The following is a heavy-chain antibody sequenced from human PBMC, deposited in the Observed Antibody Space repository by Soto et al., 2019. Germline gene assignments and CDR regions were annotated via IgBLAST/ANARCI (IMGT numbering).Heavy chain of an antibody. CDR1: GFTFSSYA. Sequence: EVQLLESGGGLVQPGGSLRLSCAASGFTFSSYAMSWVRQAPGKGLEWVSAISGSGGSTYYADSVKGRFTISRDNSKNALYLQMNSLRAEDTALYYCAKSFSYYDSTGYYSTFDYWGQGTLVTVSS. D-gene: IGHD3-22*01. CDR2: ISGSGGST. V-gene: IGHV3-23*01. CDR3: AKSFSYYDSTGYYSTFDY. J-gene: IGHJ4*02.